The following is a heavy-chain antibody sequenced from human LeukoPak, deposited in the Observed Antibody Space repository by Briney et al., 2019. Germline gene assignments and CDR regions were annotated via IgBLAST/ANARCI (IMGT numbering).Heavy chain of an antibody. J-gene: IGHJ4*02. CDR3: ARDFGYF. CDR1: GFTFSNYK. V-gene: IGHV3-48*03. CDR2: ISRSGSII. Sequence: PGGSLRLSCAASGFTFSNYKMNWVRQAPGKGLEGVSYISRSGSIIYYTDSVRGRFTISRDNAKNSLYLQMNSLRAEDTSVYYCARDFGYFWGQGTLVTVSS. D-gene: IGHD3-22*01.